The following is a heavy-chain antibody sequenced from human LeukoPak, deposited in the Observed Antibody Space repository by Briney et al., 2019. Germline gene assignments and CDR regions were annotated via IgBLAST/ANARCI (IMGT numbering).Heavy chain of an antibody. Sequence: GRSLRLSCAASGFTFDDYAMHWVRQAPGKGLKWVSGISWNSGSIGYADSVKGRFTTSRDNAKNSLYLQMNSLRAEDTAVYYCARDRGAYGMDVWGQGTTVTVSS. CDR2: ISWNSGSI. J-gene: IGHJ6*02. CDR3: ARDRGAYGMDV. D-gene: IGHD3-16*01. V-gene: IGHV3-9*01. CDR1: GFTFDDYA.